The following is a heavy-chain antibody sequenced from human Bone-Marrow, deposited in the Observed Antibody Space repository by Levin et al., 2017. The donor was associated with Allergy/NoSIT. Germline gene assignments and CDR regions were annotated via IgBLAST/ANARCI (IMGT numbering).Heavy chain of an antibody. CDR2: IRSKVYGAPT. CDR1: GFTFGDYG. J-gene: IGHJ6*02. V-gene: IGHV3-49*03. D-gene: IGHD3-16*02. Sequence: GGSLRLSCTGSGFTFGDYGLSWFRQAPGKGLEWLAFIRSKVYGAPTEYAASVKGRFVISRDDSKNIAYLQMNSLKADDTGVYYCGRDLGKAVWGSFRYGMDVWGQGTTVTVSS. CDR3: GRDLGKAVWGSFRYGMDV.